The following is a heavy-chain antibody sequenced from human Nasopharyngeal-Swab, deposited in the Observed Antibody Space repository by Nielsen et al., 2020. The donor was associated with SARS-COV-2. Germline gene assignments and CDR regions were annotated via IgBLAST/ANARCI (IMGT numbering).Heavy chain of an antibody. CDR2: IWYDGSNK. D-gene: IGHD1-26*01. CDR1: GFTFSSYG. J-gene: IGHJ4*02. V-gene: IGHV3-33*01. CDR3: ARGRARIVGATDFDY. Sequence: GESLKISCAASGFTFSSYGMHWVRQAPGKGLEWVAVIWYDGSNKYYADSVKGRFTISRDNSKNTLYLQMNSLRAEDTAVYYCARGRARIVGATDFDYWGQGTLVTVSS.